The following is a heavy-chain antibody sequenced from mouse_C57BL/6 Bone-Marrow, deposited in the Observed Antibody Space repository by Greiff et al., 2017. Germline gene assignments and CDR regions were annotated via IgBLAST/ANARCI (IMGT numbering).Heavy chain of an antibody. CDR2: ISSGSSPI. J-gene: IGHJ2*01. CDR3: ARWGRGNFDY. V-gene: IGHV5-17*01. Sequence: EVTVVESGGGLVKPGGSLKLSCAASGFTFSGYGMHWVRQAPEKGLEWVAYISSGSSPIYYADTVKGRFTISRDNAKNTLFLQMTSLRSEDTAMYYCARWGRGNFDYWGQGTTLTVSS. D-gene: IGHD3-3*01. CDR1: GFTFSGYG.